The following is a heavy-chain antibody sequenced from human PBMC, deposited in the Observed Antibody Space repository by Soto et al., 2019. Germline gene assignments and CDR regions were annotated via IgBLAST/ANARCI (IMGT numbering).Heavy chain of an antibody. CDR1: GITISNYP. Sequence: VQLLESGGGLVQPVGSLRLSCAASGITISNYPMSWVRQAPGKGLDWVSGISGSGDRTYYADSAKGRFTISKDISKNSLSLQLDNLGVEDTAVYFCVKDDGGYPSTAPHWGQGTLVTVSS. J-gene: IGHJ1*01. V-gene: IGHV3-23*01. CDR2: ISGSGDRT. CDR3: VKDDGGYPSTAPH. D-gene: IGHD3-22*01.